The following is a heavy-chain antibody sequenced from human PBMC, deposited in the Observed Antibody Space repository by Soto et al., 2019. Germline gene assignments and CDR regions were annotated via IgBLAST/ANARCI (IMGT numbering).Heavy chain of an antibody. CDR2: ISAYNGNT. CDR3: ARDRPIESRPIWYGMDV. V-gene: IGHV1-18*04. CDR1: GYTFTSYG. Sequence: QVQLVQSGAEVKKPGASVKVSCKASGYTFTSYGISWVRQAPGQGLEWMGWISAYNGNTNYAQKLQGRVTMTTDTSTSTAYMELWSLRSDYTAVYYCARDRPIESRPIWYGMDVWGQGTTVTVSS. J-gene: IGHJ6*02.